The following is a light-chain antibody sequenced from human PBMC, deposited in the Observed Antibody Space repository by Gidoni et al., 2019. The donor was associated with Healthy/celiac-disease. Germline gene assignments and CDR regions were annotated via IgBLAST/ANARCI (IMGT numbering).Light chain of an antibody. Sequence: QSALTQPASVSGSPGQSITISCTGTSSDVGSYNLVSWYQQHPGKAPTLMIYEVSKRPSGVSNRFSCSKSGNTASLTISWLQADDEADYYCCSYAGSSRVFGGGTKLTVL. CDR3: CSYAGSSRV. V-gene: IGLV2-23*02. CDR2: EVS. CDR1: SSDVGSYNL. J-gene: IGLJ3*02.